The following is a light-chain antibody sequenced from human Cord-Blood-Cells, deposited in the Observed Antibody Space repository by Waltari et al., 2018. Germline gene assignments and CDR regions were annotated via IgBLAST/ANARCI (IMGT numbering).Light chain of an antibody. CDR1: QSVSSN. CDR2: GAS. V-gene: IGKV3-15*01. CDR3: QQYNNWPLT. Sequence: EIVMTQSPATLSVSPGDRATLSCRASQSVSSNLAWYQQKPGQAPRLLSYGASTRATGIPARFSGSGSGTEFTLTISSLQSEDFAVYYCQQYNNWPLTFGQGTRLEIK. J-gene: IGKJ5*01.